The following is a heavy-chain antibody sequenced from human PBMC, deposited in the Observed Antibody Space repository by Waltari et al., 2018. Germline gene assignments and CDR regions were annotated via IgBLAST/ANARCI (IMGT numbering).Heavy chain of an antibody. J-gene: IGHJ6*02. CDR1: GFTFINPG. D-gene: IGHD3-10*01. Sequence: QVHLLESGGGVVQPGPSLSLSCPVSGFTFINPGLHWCRQAPGKGLEWVAVVWHDGSQTYYGDSVKGRFTVSRDNSKNMVYLQVDSLKVEDTAVYYCAREAISGSGEYYGMDVWGQGTTVTVS. CDR3: AREAISGSGEYYGMDV. V-gene: IGHV3-33*01. CDR2: VWHDGSQT.